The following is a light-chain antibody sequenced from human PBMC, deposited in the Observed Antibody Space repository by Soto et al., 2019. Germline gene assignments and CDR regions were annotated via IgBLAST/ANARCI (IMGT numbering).Light chain of an antibody. V-gene: IGLV1-51*01. CDR3: GSWDRSRSAYV. CDR2: DDN. J-gene: IGLJ1*01. CDR1: SSNIGGNS. Sequence: QSVLTQPPSVSAAPGQKVTISCSGSSSNIGGNSVSWYKQPPGTAPKLLIYDDNKRPSGIPDRFSGSKSGTSATLGITGFQTGDEADYYCGSWDRSRSAYVFGTGSKVTGL.